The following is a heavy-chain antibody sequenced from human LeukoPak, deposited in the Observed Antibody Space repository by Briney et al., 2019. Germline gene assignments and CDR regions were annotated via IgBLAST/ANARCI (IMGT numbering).Heavy chain of an antibody. J-gene: IGHJ4*02. D-gene: IGHD2-21*02. V-gene: IGHV1-2*02. CDR3: ATSVPYCGGDCYYNFDY. Sequence: GASVKVSCKASGYTLIEYYIYWVRQAPGQGLEWMGWINPNSGGTNYAQKFQGRVTMTRDTSISTAYMELSRLRSDDTAVYYCATSVPYCGGDCYYNFDYWGQGTLVTVSS. CDR1: GYTLIEYY. CDR2: INPNSGGT.